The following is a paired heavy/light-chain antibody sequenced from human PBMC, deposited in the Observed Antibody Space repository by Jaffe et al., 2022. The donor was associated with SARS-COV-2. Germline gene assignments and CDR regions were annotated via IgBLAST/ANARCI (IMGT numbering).Heavy chain of an antibody. V-gene: IGHV3-48*02. J-gene: IGHJ4*02. CDR1: GFTFSSYS. D-gene: IGHD1-1*01. CDR2: INSISNDI. CDR3: ARGTTTSWHYFDY. Sequence: EVQLVESGGVLVQPGGSLRLSCAASGFTFSSYSMNWVRQAPGKGLEWVSYINSISNDIYYADSVKGRFTISRDNAKNSLYLQMNSLRDEDTAVYYCARGTTTSWHYFDYWGQGALVTVSS.
Light chain of an antibody. Sequence: DIVMTQSPLSLPVIPGEPASISCRSSQSLLHSNGYTYLGWYLQKPGQSPQLLIYLRSNRASGVPDRFSGSGSGTDFTLRISRVEAEDVGVYYCMQALQSPTFGQGTKLEIK. CDR2: LRS. J-gene: IGKJ2*01. CDR3: MQALQSPT. V-gene: IGKV2-28*01. CDR1: QSLLHSNGYTY.